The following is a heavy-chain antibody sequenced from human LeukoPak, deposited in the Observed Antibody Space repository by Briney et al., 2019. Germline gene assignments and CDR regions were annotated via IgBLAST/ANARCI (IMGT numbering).Heavy chain of an antibody. D-gene: IGHD2-21*02. CDR2: IYYSGST. CDR1: GGSISSSSYY. Sequence: SETLSLTCTVSGGSISSSSYYWGWIRQPPGKGLEWIGSIYYSGSTYYNPSLKSRVTISVDTSKNQFSLKLSSVTAADTAVYYCASLVVVTAIFDYWGQGTLVTVSS. J-gene: IGHJ4*02. V-gene: IGHV4-39*01. CDR3: ASLVVVTAIFDY.